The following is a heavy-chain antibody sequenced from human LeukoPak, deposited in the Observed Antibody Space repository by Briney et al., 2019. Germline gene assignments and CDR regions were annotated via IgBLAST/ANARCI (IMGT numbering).Heavy chain of an antibody. CDR2: ITADGVDT. CDR3: VKRTAGSGSPPFDY. D-gene: IGHD3-10*01. CDR1: GFTFSSYA. Sequence: GGSLRLSCSASGFTFSSYAMHWVRQAPGKGLEYVSAITADGVDTYYADSVKGRFTISRDNSKNTLYLQMSNLRTEDTAVYYCVKRTAGSGSPPFDYWSQGTLVTVSS. V-gene: IGHV3-64D*06. J-gene: IGHJ4*02.